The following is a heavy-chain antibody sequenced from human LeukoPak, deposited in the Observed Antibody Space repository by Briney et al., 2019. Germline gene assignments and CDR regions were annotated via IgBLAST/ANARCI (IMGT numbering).Heavy chain of an antibody. Sequence: VASVKVSCKASGYTFTNYAVHWVRQAPGQRPEWLGWINPANGFARYSQDLQGRVIITRDTSANTAYMELSSLRSEDMAIYYCAIRDGHTDHWGQGTLVTVSS. CDR1: GYTFTNYA. J-gene: IGHJ4*02. V-gene: IGHV1-3*03. D-gene: IGHD5-24*01. CDR3: AIRDGHTDH. CDR2: INPANGFA.